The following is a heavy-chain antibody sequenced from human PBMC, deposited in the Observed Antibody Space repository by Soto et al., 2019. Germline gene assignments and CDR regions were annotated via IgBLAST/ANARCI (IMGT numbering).Heavy chain of an antibody. J-gene: IGHJ4*02. CDR3: ARDHLVAVAGFDY. Sequence: LRLSCAASGFTFSSYSMNWVRQAPGKGLEWVSSISSSSSYIYYADSVKGRFTISRDNAKNSLYLQMNSLRAEDTAVYYCARDHLVAVAGFDYWGQGTLVTVSS. V-gene: IGHV3-21*01. D-gene: IGHD6-19*01. CDR2: ISSSSSYI. CDR1: GFTFSSYS.